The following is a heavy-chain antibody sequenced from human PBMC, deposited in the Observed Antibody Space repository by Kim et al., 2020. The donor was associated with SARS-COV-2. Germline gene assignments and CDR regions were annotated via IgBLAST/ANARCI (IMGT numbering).Heavy chain of an antibody. CDR3: ATLKTYGMDV. CDR2: ISDSGGGT. Sequence: GGSLRLSCAASGFTFSSYGMSWVRQAPGKGLEWVSGISDSGGGTYYADSVKGRFTISRDNSKNTLYVQMNSLRAEDTAVYYCATLKTYGMDVWGQGTTVTVSS. J-gene: IGHJ6*02. CDR1: GFTFSSYG. V-gene: IGHV3-23*01.